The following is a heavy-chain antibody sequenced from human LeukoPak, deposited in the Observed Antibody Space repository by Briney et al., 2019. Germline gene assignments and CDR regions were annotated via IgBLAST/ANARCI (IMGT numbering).Heavy chain of an antibody. J-gene: IGHJ4*02. CDR3: AKSSMVRGVITPCDY. Sequence: PGGSLRLSCAASGFTFSSYAMSWVRQAPGKGLEWVSAISGSGGSTYYADSVKGRFTISRDNSKNTLYLQMNSLRAEDTAVYYCAKSSMVRGVITPCDYWGQGTLVTVSS. CDR2: ISGSGGST. V-gene: IGHV3-23*01. D-gene: IGHD3-10*01. CDR1: GFTFSSYA.